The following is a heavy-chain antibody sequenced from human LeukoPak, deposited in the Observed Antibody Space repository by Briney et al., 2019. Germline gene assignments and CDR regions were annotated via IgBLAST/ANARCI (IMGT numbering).Heavy chain of an antibody. V-gene: IGHV4-4*02. J-gene: IGHJ4*02. CDR2: IYHSGST. CDR3: ARLGYCSGGSCATPLDY. CDR1: GGSISSSNW. D-gene: IGHD2-15*01. Sequence: ASGTLSLTCAVSGGSISSSNWWSWVRQPPGQGLEWIGEIYHSGSTNYNPSLKSRVTISVDKSKNQFSLKLSSVTAADTAVYYCARLGYCSGGSCATPLDYWGQGTLVTVSS.